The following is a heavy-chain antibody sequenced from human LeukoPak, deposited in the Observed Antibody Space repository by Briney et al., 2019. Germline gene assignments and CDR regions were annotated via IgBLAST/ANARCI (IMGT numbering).Heavy chain of an antibody. CDR1: GGSISSSSYY. D-gene: IGHD3-22*01. CDR3: ASEHDSSGYYVAQTFDY. CDR2: IYYSGNT. J-gene: IGHJ4*02. V-gene: IGHV4-39*07. Sequence: SETLSLTCTVSGGSISSSSYYWGWIRQPPGKGLEWIGSIYYSGNTYYNPSLKSRVTISVDTSKNQFSLKLSSVTAADTAVYYCASEHDSSGYYVAQTFDYWGQGTLVTVSS.